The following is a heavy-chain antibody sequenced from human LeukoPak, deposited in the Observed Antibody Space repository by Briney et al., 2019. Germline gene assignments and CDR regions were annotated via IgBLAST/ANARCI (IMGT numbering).Heavy chain of an antibody. CDR2: IIPIFGTA. CDR3: ARGRTVTMIVVASYYFDY. V-gene: IGHV1-69*06. CDR1: GGTFSSYA. J-gene: IGHJ4*02. D-gene: IGHD3-22*01. Sequence: SVKVSCKASGGTFSSYAISWVRQAPGQGLEWMGGIIPIFGTANYAQKFQGRVTITADKSTSTAYMELSSLRSEDTAVYYCARGRTVTMIVVASYYFDYWGQGTLVTVSS.